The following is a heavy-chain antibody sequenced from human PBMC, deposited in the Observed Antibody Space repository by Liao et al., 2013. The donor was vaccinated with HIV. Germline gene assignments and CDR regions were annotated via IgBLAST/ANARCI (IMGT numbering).Heavy chain of an antibody. J-gene: IGHJ3*01. CDR2: IYYSART. CDR1: GDSMTRSGTY. V-gene: IGHV4-39*07. CDR3: AGPGRKGYISGYQGAFDL. Sequence: QLQLQESGPGLVKPSETLSLTCTVSGDSMTRSGTYWGWIRQPPGKGLEWIGSIYYSARTYYNPALKSRVSMSIDTSKNQFSLNLGSMTAADTAVYYCAGPGRKGYISGYQGAFDLWGQGTIVTVSS. D-gene: IGHD5-18*01.